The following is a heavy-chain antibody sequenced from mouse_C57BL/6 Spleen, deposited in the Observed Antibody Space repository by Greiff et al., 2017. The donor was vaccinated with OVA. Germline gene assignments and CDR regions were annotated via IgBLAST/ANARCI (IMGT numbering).Heavy chain of an antibody. CDR1: GFTFSSYA. V-gene: IGHV5-4*01. CDR3: ARDDDDLFAY. CDR2: ISDGGSYT. J-gene: IGHJ3*01. Sequence: EVNLVESGGGLVKPGGSLKLSCAASGFTFSSYAMSWVRQTPEKRLEWVATISDGGSYTYYPDNVKGRFTISRDNAKNNLYLQMSHLKSEDTAMYYCARDDDDLFAYWGQGTLVTVSA. D-gene: IGHD2-12*01.